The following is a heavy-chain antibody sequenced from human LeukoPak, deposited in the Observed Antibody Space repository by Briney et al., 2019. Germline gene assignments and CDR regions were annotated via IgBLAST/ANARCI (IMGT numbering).Heavy chain of an antibody. Sequence: SQTLSLTCSVSGGSITSGSYYWSWIRQPAGKGLEWIGRIYGSGRTNYNLSLKSRVTRSVDTSKNQFSLRLSSVTAADTAVYCARDLGGSYSSENWFDPWGQGTPVTVSS. V-gene: IGHV4-61*02. D-gene: IGHD1-26*01. J-gene: IGHJ5*02. CDR2: IYGSGRT. CDR1: GGSITSGSYY. CDR3: ARDLGGSYSSENWFDP.